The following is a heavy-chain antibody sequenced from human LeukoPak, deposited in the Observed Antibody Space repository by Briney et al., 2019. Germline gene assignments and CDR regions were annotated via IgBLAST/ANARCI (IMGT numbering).Heavy chain of an antibody. J-gene: IGHJ4*02. V-gene: IGHV1-24*01. D-gene: IGHD3-9*01. CDR2: FGPGSGEI. CDR3: ATGTHYDLLPF. CDR1: GYSITELS. Sequence: ASVKVSCKVSGYSITELSTHWVRQAPGKGLEWMGGFGPGSGEIIYEQKSQDRVTMTEDTSTDTAYMELSSLRSEDTALYYCATGTHYDLLPFWGQGTLVTVSS.